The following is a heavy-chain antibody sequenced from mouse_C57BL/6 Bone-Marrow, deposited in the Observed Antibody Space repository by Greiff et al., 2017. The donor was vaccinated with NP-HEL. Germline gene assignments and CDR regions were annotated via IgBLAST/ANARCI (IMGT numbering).Heavy chain of an antibody. CDR2: IDPSASYT. CDR1: GYTFTSYW. J-gene: IGHJ4*01. V-gene: IGHV1-50*01. CDR3: ARGSNYGYAMDY. D-gene: IGHD2-5*01. Sequence: QVQLQQPGAELVKPGASVKLSCKASGYTFTSYWMQWVKQRPGPGLEWIGEIDPSASYTNYNQKFKGKATLTVDTSSSTAYMQLSSLTSENSAVYYCARGSNYGYAMDYWGQGTSVTVSS.